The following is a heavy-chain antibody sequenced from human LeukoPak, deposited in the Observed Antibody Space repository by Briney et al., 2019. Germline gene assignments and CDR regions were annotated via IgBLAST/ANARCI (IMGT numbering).Heavy chain of an antibody. D-gene: IGHD3-22*01. CDR2: IYTSGST. CDR3: AREGMYYYDSSGYYSWDYYYYYYMDV. CDR1: GGSISSYY. V-gene: IGHV4-4*07. Sequence: SETLSLTCTVSGGSISSYYWSWIRQPAGKGLEWIGRIYTSGSTNYNPSLKSRVTMSVDTSKNQFSLKLSSVTAADTAVYYCAREGMYYYDSSGYYSWDYYYYYYMDVWGKGTTVTVPS. J-gene: IGHJ6*03.